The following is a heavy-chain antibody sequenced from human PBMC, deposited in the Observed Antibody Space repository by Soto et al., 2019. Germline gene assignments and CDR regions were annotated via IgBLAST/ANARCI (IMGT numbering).Heavy chain of an antibody. D-gene: IGHD6-13*01. J-gene: IGHJ5*02. Sequence: ASVKVSCKASGYTFTSYGISWVRQAPGQGLEWMGWTSAYNGNTNYAQKLQGRVTMTTDTSTSTAYMELRSLRSDDTAVYYCARDRGAAAGTFWFDPWGQGTLVTSPQ. CDR2: TSAYNGNT. CDR1: GYTFTSYG. V-gene: IGHV1-18*01. CDR3: ARDRGAAAGTFWFDP.